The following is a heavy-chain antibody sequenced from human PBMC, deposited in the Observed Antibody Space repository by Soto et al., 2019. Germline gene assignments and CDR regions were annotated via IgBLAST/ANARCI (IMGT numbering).Heavy chain of an antibody. CDR2: IYHTGTT. CDR3: ARTDVVGFYPY. V-gene: IGHV4-38-2*01. J-gene: IGHJ4*02. CDR1: GDSISNCHY. Sequence: AETLALTCAVSGDSISNCHYWAWIRRPPWTVLEWIGSIYHTGTTFYHPSLKSRVTISVDTSNNQFYLKFNYVTAADSAVYYCARTDVVGFYPYSGQGTMVTVSS. D-gene: IGHD3-10*02.